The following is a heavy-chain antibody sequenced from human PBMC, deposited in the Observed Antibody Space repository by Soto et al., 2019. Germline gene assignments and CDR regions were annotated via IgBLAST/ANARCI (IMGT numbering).Heavy chain of an antibody. CDR2: INHSGST. CDR3: ARVGDPGKLYYMDV. D-gene: IGHD1-7*01. CDR1: GGSFSGYY. V-gene: IGHV4-34*01. Sequence: PSETLSLTCAVYGGSFSGYYWSWIRQPPGKGLEWIGEINHSGSTNYNPSLKSRVTISVDTSKNQFSLKLSSVTAADTAVYYCARVGDPGKLYYMDVWGKGTTVTVSS. J-gene: IGHJ6*03.